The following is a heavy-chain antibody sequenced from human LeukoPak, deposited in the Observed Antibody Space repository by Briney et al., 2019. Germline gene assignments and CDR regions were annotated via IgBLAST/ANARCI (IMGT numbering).Heavy chain of an antibody. J-gene: IGHJ4*02. CDR2: IIPIFGTA. Sequence: SVKVSCKASGGTFSSYAISWVRQAPGQGLEWMGGIIPIFGTANYAQKFQGRVTITTDESTSTAYMELSSLRTEDTAVYYCARGGGVLGKYCSSTSCYGGHYWGQGTLVTVSS. V-gene: IGHV1-69*05. CDR3: ARGGGVLGKYCSSTSCYGGHY. D-gene: IGHD2-2*01. CDR1: GGTFSSYA.